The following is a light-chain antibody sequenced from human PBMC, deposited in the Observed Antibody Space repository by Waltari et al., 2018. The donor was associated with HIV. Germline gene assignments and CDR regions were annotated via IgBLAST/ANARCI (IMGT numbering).Light chain of an antibody. J-gene: IGLJ3*02. V-gene: IGLV1-47*01. CDR3: AAWDDTRVV. Sequence: QSVLTQPPSASGTPGQRVTIPCSGSSSNIGSNYVYWFQQPPGTAPKLLIYRNNQRPSGVPDRFSGSKSGISGSLAISGLRSDDEADYYCAAWDDTRVVFGGGTKLTVL. CDR1: SSNIGSNY. CDR2: RNN.